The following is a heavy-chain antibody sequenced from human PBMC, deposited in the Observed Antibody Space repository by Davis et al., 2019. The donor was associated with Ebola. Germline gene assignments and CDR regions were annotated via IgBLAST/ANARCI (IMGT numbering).Heavy chain of an antibody. CDR3: ARLSSGGFDY. J-gene: IGHJ4*02. CDR1: GGFISSNY. CDR2: IYYSGRT. D-gene: IGHD3-22*01. V-gene: IGHV4-59*08. Sequence: SETLSLTCTVSGGFISSNYWSWIRQPPGKGLEWIGYIYYSGRTNYNPSLKSRVTISVDTSKNQVSLKLSSVTAADTAVYYCARLSSGGFDYWGQGTLVTVSS.